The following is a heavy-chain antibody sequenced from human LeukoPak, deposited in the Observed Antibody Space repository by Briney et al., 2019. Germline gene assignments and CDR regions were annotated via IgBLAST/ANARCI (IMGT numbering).Heavy chain of an antibody. V-gene: IGHV4-59*11. CDR1: AGSISRLS. CDR2: IYNSGST. D-gene: IGHD5-18*01. CDR3: ARGTYNYGSGY. Sequence: PSESRSLTCTVSAGSISRLSLRWIRQPPGKGLEWVGYIYNSGSTTYNPALKSRVTISVDTSMNQFSLKLSSVAAADTAVYYCARGTYNYGSGYWGPGTLVTVSS. J-gene: IGHJ4*02.